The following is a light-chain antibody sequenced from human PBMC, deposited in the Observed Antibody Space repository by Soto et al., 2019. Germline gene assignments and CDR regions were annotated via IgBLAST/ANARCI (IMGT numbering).Light chain of an antibody. Sequence: DIQMAQSPSSLFASIGDRVTITCRASQGISEYLAWYQQRPGNAPNLLIYGASILQSGVPSRFSGSGSGTHFTLTISSLQPEDVATYYCHSYNSIPRTFGQGTTVEIK. CDR1: QGISEY. CDR2: GAS. J-gene: IGKJ1*01. V-gene: IGKV1-27*01. CDR3: HSYNSIPRT.